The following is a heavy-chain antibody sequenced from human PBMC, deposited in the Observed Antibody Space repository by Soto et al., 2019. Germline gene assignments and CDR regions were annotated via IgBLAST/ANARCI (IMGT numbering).Heavy chain of an antibody. D-gene: IGHD6-13*01. V-gene: IGHV1-69*01. CDR3: ASSIAAAGSIYYYYYYGMDV. J-gene: IGHJ6*02. Sequence: QVQLVQSGAEVKKPGSSVKVSCKASGGTFSSYAISWVRQAPGQGLEWMGGIIPIFGTANYAQKFQGRVTITADESTSTAYMELSSLRSEDTAVYYCASSIAAAGSIYYYYYYGMDVWVQGTTVTVSS. CDR1: GGTFSSYA. CDR2: IIPIFGTA.